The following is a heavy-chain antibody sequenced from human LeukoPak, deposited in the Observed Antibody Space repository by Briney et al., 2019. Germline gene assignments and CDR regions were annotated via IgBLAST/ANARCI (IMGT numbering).Heavy chain of an antibody. CDR3: ARGYCGGDCYGD. CDR2: INEDGSTT. CDR1: GFTFSSNW. Sequence: PGGSLRLSCAASGFTFSSNWMHWVRHAPGKGLVWVSRINEDGSTTNYADSVKGRFTISRDNAKNTLYLQMNSLRAEDTAVYYCARGYCGGDCYGDWGQGTLVTVSS. D-gene: IGHD2-21*02. V-gene: IGHV3-74*01. J-gene: IGHJ1*01.